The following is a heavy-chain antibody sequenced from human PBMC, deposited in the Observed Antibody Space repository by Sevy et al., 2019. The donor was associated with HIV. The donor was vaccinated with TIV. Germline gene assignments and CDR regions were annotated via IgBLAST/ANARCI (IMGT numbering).Heavy chain of an antibody. CDR3: ARADNIGWSTLDAFDL. V-gene: IGHV1-2*06. D-gene: IGHD6-19*01. CDR1: GYTFTGHY. CDR2: INPKSGGT. J-gene: IGHJ3*01. Sequence: VKVSCKASGYTFTGHYMHWVRQDPGQGLEWMGRINPKSGGTNYAQKFQGRVTMTRDTSIITAYMELSSLRSDDTAVYYCARADNIGWSTLDAFDLWGQGTMVTVSS.